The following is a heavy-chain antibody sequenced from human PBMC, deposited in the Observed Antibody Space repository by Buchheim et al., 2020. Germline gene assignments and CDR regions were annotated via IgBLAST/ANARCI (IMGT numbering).Heavy chain of an antibody. CDR1: GGSINSYY. V-gene: IGHV4-59*01. CDR2: IYYSGST. Sequence: QVQLQESGPGLVKPSETLSLTCTVSGGSINSYYWSWIRQPPGKGLEWIGYIYYSGSTNYNPSLKSRVTISVDTSKNQFSLKLSSVTAADTAVYYCARMADTTKFDYWGQGTL. CDR3: ARMADTTKFDY. J-gene: IGHJ4*02. D-gene: IGHD5-24*01.